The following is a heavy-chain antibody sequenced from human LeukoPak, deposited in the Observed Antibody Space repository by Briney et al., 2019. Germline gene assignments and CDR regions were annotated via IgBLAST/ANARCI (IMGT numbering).Heavy chain of an antibody. D-gene: IGHD3-22*01. V-gene: IGHV3-21*01. J-gene: IGHJ4*02. CDR1: GFTFSSYS. Sequence: GGSLRLSCAASGFTFSSYSMNWVRQAPGKWLEWVSSISSSSSHIYYADSVEGRFTISRDNAKNSLYLRMNSLRAEGTAVYYCARGGFHYDSSGYYCFDYWGQGTLVTVSS. CDR3: ARGGFHYDSSGYYCFDY. CDR2: ISSSSSHI.